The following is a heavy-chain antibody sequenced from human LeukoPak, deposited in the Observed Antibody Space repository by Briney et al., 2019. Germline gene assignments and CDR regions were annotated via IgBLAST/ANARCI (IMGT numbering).Heavy chain of an antibody. CDR2: INHSGST. CDR3: ARGWVYCSSISCFRNYYYYGMDV. D-gene: IGHD2-2*01. Sequence: PSVTLSLTCAVYGGSFSCYYWSWIRQPPGKGLEWIGEINHSGSTNYNPSLKSRVTISVDTSKNQFSLKLSSVTAADTAVYYCARGWVYCSSISCFRNYYYYGMDVWGQGTTVTVSS. J-gene: IGHJ6*02. CDR1: GGSFSCYY. V-gene: IGHV4-34*01.